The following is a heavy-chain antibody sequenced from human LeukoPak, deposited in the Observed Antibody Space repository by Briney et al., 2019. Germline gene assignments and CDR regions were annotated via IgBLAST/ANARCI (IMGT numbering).Heavy chain of an antibody. CDR2: IRYDGSNK. CDR3: ASGRGYSYGY. CDR1: GFTFSSYG. Sequence: GGSLRLSCAASGFTFSSYGMHWVRQAPGKGLEWVAFIRYDGSNKYYADSVKGRFTISRDNAKNSLYLQMNSLRAEDTAVYYCASGRGYSYGYWGQGTLVTVSS. J-gene: IGHJ4*02. V-gene: IGHV3-30*02. D-gene: IGHD5-18*01.